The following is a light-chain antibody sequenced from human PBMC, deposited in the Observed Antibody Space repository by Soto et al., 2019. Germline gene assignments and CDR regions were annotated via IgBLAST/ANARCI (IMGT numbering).Light chain of an antibody. V-gene: IGLV2-14*01. Sequence: QSALTQPASVSGSPGQSITISCTGTSSDVGGYNYVSWYQQHPGKAPKLMICEVSNRPSGVSNRFSGSKSGDTASLTISGLQAEDEVDYYCSSYTSSSTLLVFGTGTKVTVL. CDR1: SSDVGGYNY. J-gene: IGLJ1*01. CDR3: SSYTSSSTLLV. CDR2: EVS.